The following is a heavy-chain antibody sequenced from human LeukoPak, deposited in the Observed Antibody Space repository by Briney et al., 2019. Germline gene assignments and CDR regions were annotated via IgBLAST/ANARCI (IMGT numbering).Heavy chain of an antibody. J-gene: IGHJ6*03. Sequence: PGGSLRLSCAASGFTFSSAWMSWVRQAPGKGLEWVGRIKSKTDGATTDYTAPVKGRFTISRDDSKNTLYLQMNSLKTEDTAVYYCTADLGTTSLQDYYYYMDVWGEGTTVTVSS. D-gene: IGHD1-7*01. CDR3: TADLGTTSLQDYYYYMDV. CDR2: IKSKTDGATT. CDR1: GFTFSSAW. V-gene: IGHV3-15*01.